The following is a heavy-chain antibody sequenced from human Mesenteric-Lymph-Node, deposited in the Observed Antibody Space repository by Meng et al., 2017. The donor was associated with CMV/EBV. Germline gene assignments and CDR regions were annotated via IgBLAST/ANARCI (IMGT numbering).Heavy chain of an antibody. CDR1: GYTFTSYR. Sequence: ASVKVSCKAPGYTFTSYRLSWVRQAPGQGLEWMGWISAHSGHTDYAQKFQDRVTLTRDTSTSTAYMELRSLRSDDTAVYYCARRNYDFWSGSYYYYGMDVWGQGTTVTVSS. D-gene: IGHD3-3*01. V-gene: IGHV1-18*01. CDR3: ARRNYDFWSGSYYYYGMDV. CDR2: ISAHSGHT. J-gene: IGHJ6*02.